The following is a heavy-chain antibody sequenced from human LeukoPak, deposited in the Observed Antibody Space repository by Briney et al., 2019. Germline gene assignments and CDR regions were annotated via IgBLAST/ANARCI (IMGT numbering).Heavy chain of an antibody. Sequence: ASVKVSCKASGYTFTSYGISWVRQAPGQGLEWMGWISAYNGNTNYAQKLQGRVTMTTDTSTSTAYMELRSLRSDDTAVYYCARDRVGGSYYRALDYWGQGTPVTVSS. CDR2: ISAYNGNT. V-gene: IGHV1-18*01. CDR1: GYTFTSYG. CDR3: ARDRVGGSYYRALDY. J-gene: IGHJ4*02. D-gene: IGHD1-26*01.